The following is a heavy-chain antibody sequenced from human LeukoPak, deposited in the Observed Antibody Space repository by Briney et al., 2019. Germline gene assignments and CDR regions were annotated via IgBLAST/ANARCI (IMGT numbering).Heavy chain of an antibody. J-gene: IGHJ4*02. CDR3: ARDPSVAGTSD. CDR2: IYYSGST. Sequence: PSETLSLTCTVSGGSISSYYWSWIRQPPGKGLEWIGYIYYSGSTNYNPSLKSRVTISVDTSKNQFSLKLSSVTAADTAVYYCARDPSVAGTSDWGQGTLVTVSS. CDR1: GGSISSYY. D-gene: IGHD6-19*01. V-gene: IGHV4-59*01.